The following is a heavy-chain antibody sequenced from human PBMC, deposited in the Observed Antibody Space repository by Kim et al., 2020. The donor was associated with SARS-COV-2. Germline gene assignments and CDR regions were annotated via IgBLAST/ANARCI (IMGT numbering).Heavy chain of an antibody. D-gene: IGHD2-2*01. V-gene: IGHV3-21*01. J-gene: IGHJ6*03. CDR3: ARGRSREGDPNYYYY. CDR1: GFSFSTYW. Sequence: GGSLRLSCAASGFSFSTYWMHWVRQAPGKGLEWVSCLSGSGSNTYYADSVKGRFTASRDNAKNSLYLQMNSLRDEDTAVYYCARGRSREGDPNYYYY. CDR2: LSGSGSNT.